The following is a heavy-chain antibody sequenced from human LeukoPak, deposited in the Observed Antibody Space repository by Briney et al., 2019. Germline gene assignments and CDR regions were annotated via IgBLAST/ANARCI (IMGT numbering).Heavy chain of an antibody. J-gene: IGHJ4*02. CDR3: AKDGHSIAAAGPYFDY. V-gene: IGHV3-30*02. Sequence: PGGSLRLSCAASGFTFSSYGMHWVRQAPGKGLEWVAFIRYDGSNKYYADSVKGRFTISRDNSKNTLYLQMNSLRAEGTAVYYCAKDGHSIAAAGPYFDYWGQGTLVTVSS. CDR1: GFTFSSYG. D-gene: IGHD6-13*01. CDR2: IRYDGSNK.